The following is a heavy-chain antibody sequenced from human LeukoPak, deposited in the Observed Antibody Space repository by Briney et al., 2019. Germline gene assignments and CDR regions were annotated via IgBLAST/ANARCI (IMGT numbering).Heavy chain of an antibody. V-gene: IGHV1-2*02. CDR3: ARDLGMGYNWNYGIAY. CDR2: INPNSGGT. Sequence: GASVKVSCKASGYTFTGYYMHWVRQAPGQGLEWMGWINPNSGGTNYAQKFQGRVTMTRDTSISTAYMELSWLRSDDTAVYYCARDLGMGYNWNYGIAYWGQGTLVTVSS. CDR1: GYTFTGYY. J-gene: IGHJ4*02. D-gene: IGHD1-7*01.